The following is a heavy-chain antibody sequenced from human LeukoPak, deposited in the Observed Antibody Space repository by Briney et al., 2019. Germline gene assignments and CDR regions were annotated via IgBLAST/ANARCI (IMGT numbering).Heavy chain of an antibody. V-gene: IGHV4-34*01. CDR1: GGSFSGYY. D-gene: IGHD3-3*01. Sequence: PSETLSLTCAVYGGSFSGYYWSWIRQPPGKGLEWIEEINHSGSTNYNPSLKSRVTISVDMSKNQFSLKLSSVTAADTAVYYCARGDYDFWILSRRWNWFDPWGQGTLVTVSS. CDR2: INHSGST. CDR3: ARGDYDFWILSRRWNWFDP. J-gene: IGHJ5*02.